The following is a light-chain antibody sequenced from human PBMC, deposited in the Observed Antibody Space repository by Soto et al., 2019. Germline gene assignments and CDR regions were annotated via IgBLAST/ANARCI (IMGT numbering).Light chain of an antibody. CDR1: SSDVGGYNY. CDR3: SSYTSSRPL. V-gene: IGLV2-14*01. J-gene: IGLJ2*01. Sequence: QSVLTQPASVSGSPGQASTISCSGTSSDVGGYNYVSWYQQHPGKAPKLMIYEVSNRASGVSNRVSGYKSGNTASLTISGLQAEDEADYYCSSYTSSRPLFGGGTKVTVL. CDR2: EVS.